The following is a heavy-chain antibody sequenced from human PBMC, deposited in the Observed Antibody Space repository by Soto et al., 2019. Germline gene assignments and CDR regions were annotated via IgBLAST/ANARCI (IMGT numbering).Heavy chain of an antibody. CDR3: ARHYYTDPFDY. D-gene: IGHD3-22*01. V-gene: IGHV4-59*08. J-gene: IGHJ4*02. CDR2: ISDSGST. Sequence: SETLSLTCTVSGASISRYYLSWIRQPPGKGLEWIGYISDSGSTDYNPSLKSRVTISVDTSKSQFSLKLASVTAADTAVYYCARHYYTDPFDYWGQGTLVTVSS. CDR1: GASISRYY.